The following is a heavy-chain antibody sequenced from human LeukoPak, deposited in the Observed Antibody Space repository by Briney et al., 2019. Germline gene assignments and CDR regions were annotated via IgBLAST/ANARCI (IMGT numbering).Heavy chain of an antibody. J-gene: IGHJ1*01. CDR2: INHSGST. Sequence: PSETLSLTCAVYGGSFSGYYWSWIRQPPGKGLEWIGEINHSGSTNYNPSLKSRVTISVDTSKNQFSLKLSSVTAADTAVYYCARGRCGGGSCYLGYFQHWGQGTLVTVSS. D-gene: IGHD2-15*01. V-gene: IGHV4-34*01. CDR3: ARGRCGGGSCYLGYFQH. CDR1: GGSFSGYY.